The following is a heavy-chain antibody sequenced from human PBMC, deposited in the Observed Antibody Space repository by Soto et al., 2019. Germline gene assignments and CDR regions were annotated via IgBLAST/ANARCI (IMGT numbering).Heavy chain of an antibody. V-gene: IGHV3-33*01. CDR3: ARWSNNKVVDP. Sequence: QVQLVESGGGVVQPGRSLRLSCEGSGFTFRNHGMHWIRQSPGKGLEWLAVIWYDGSEKYYADSVKGRFTISRDNSTNPLYLQMNSLKVEDTAIYYCARWSNNKVVDPWGQGTVVTVS. CDR1: GFTFRNHG. D-gene: IGHD1-1*01. CDR2: IWYDGSEK. J-gene: IGHJ5*02.